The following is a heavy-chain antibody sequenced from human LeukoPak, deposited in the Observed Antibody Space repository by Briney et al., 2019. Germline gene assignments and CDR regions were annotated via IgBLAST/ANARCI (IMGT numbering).Heavy chain of an antibody. CDR1: GYSFTSYW. CDR2: IYPGDSDT. D-gene: IGHD2-2*01. CDR3: ARLWGDCSSTSCYSLRPFDP. J-gene: IGHJ5*02. Sequence: GESLKISCKGSGYSFTSYWIGWVRQVPGKGLEWMGIIYPGDSDTRYSPSFQGQVTISADKSISTAYLQWSSLKASDTAMYYCARLWGDCSSTSCYSLRPFDPWGQGTLVTVSS. V-gene: IGHV5-51*01.